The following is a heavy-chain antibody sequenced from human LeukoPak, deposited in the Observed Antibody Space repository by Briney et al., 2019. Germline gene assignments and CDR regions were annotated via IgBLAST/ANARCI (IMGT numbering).Heavy chain of an antibody. D-gene: IGHD3-16*01. CDR2: ISSSGSTI. Sequence: PGGSLRLSCAASGFTFSSYEMNWVRQDPGKGLEWVSYISSSGSTIYYADSVKGRFTISRDNAKNSLYLQMNSLRAEDTAVYYCARDWGGWTWYFDYWGQGTLVTVSS. CDR3: ARDWGGWTWYFDY. CDR1: GFTFSSYE. J-gene: IGHJ4*02. V-gene: IGHV3-48*03.